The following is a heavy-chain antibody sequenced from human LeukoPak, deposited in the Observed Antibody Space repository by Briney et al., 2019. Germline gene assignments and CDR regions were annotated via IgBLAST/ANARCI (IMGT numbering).Heavy chain of an antibody. CDR3: ARDRGERGSSWSLPAHGFDI. CDR1: GGTFISYA. Sequence: SVKVSCKASGGTFISYAINWVRQAPGQGLEWMGRIVPIFGTTNYAQKFQGRVTITTDESTSTAYMELSSLRPEDTAVYSCARDRGERGSSWSLPAHGFDIWGQGTMVTVSS. D-gene: IGHD6-13*01. CDR2: IVPIFGTT. J-gene: IGHJ3*02. V-gene: IGHV1-69*05.